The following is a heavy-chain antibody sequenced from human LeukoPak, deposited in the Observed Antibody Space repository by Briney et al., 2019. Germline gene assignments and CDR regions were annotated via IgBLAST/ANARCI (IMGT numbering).Heavy chain of an antibody. J-gene: IGHJ5*02. CDR2: IYPGDSDT. D-gene: IGHD3-10*01. CDR3: ARLENVRDWFDP. Sequence: VQSLNSSCQGSGYSFTSYWIGWVRQMPGKGLEWMGIIYPGDSDTRYSPSFQGQVTISADKSISTAYLQWSSLKASDTAMYYCARLENVRDWFDPWGQGTLVTVSS. CDR1: GYSFTSYW. V-gene: IGHV5-51*01.